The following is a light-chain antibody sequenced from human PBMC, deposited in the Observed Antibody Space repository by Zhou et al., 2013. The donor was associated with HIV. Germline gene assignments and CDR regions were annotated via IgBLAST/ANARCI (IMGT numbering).Light chain of an antibody. CDR1: QSLLHSNGYNY. CDR2: LGS. Sequence: DIVMTQSPLSLSVTPGEPASISCRSSQSLLHSNGYNYFNWYLQKPGQSPQLLVYLGSNRASGVPDRFSGSGSGTDFTLKISRVEAEDVGIYYCMQALLTPYTFGQGTKLEIK. CDR3: MQALLTPYT. J-gene: IGKJ2*01. V-gene: IGKV2-28*01.